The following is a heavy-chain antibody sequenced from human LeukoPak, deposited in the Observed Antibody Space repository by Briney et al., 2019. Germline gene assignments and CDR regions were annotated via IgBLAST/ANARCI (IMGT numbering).Heavy chain of an antibody. Sequence: GSLRLSCAASGFTFSSYAMSWIRQPPGKGLEWIWYIYYSGSTNYNPSLKSRVTRSVDTSKNQFSLKLRSVTAADTAVYYSPRDQREYQLLSPYYYYGMDVWGKGPTVTVSS. CDR1: GFTFSSYA. V-gene: IGHV4-59*01. J-gene: IGHJ6*04. D-gene: IGHD2-2*01. CDR3: PRDQREYQLLSPYYYYGMDV. CDR2: IYYSGST.